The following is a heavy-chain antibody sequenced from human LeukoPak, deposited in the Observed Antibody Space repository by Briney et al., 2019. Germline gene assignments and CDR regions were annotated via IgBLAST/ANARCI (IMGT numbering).Heavy chain of an antibody. CDR1: GFTFSSYG. CDR3: ARGQVTAVTGLASFDI. D-gene: IGHD4-17*01. Sequence: GGSLRLSCAASGFTFSSYGMSWVRQAPGKGLEWVSGISSIDGSTYYADSVKGRFTISRDNGKNSLNLQMNSPRAEDTAVYYCARGQVTAVTGLASFDIWGQGTTVTVSS. J-gene: IGHJ3*02. CDR2: ISSIDGST. V-gene: IGHV3-23*01.